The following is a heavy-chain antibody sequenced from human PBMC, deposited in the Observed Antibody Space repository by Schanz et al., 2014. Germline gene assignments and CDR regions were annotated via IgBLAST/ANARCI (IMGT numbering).Heavy chain of an antibody. V-gene: IGHV3-30*03. CDR1: GITLSGYG. CDR3: ARDSGSHYLVDY. D-gene: IGHD1-26*01. CDR2: ISFDGRNT. Sequence: QVQLVESGGGVVQPGRSLRLSCAASGITLSGYGLHWVRQAPGKGLEWVGFISFDGRNTGYAHSVKGRFTISRDNSKNSLYLQMNSLRAEDTAVYYCARDSGSHYLVDYWGQGTLVTVSS. J-gene: IGHJ4*02.